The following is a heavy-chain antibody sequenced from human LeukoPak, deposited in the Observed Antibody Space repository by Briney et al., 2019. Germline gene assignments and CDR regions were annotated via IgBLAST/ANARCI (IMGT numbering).Heavy chain of an antibody. CDR1: RGSSGSYY. J-gene: IGHJ5*02. Sequence: KPSETLSPTCTVSRGSSGSYYWSWIRQPPGKGLEWIGYIYYNGSTNYSPSLKSRVTISLDTSKNLFFLRLTSVTAADTAVYYCARDHIGVALTWGQGTLVTVSS. CDR2: IYYNGST. CDR3: ARDHIGVALT. D-gene: IGHD2-15*01. V-gene: IGHV4-59*01.